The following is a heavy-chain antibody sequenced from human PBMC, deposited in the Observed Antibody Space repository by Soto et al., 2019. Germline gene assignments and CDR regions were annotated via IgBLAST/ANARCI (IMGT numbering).Heavy chain of an antibody. CDR3: ARDSGVVVAAATYEAGYYGMDV. V-gene: IGHV1-3*01. CDR1: GYTFTSYA. J-gene: IGHJ6*02. Sequence: ASVKVSCKASGYTFTSYAMHWVRQAPGQRLEWMGWINAGNGNTKYSQKFQGRVTITRDTSASTAYMELSSLRSEDTAVYYCARDSGVVVAAATYEAGYYGMDVWGQGTTVTVSS. D-gene: IGHD2-15*01. CDR2: INAGNGNT.